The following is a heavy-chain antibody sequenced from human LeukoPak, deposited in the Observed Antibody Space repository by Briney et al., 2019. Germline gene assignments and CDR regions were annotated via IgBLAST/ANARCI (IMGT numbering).Heavy chain of an antibody. CDR1: GYTFTGYY. D-gene: IGHD3-10*02. CDR2: INPNSGGT. J-gene: IGHJ4*02. CDR3: ARGEPLWGVRGVIITTYYFDY. Sequence: ASVKVSCKASGYTFTGYYMHWVRQAPGQGLEWMGWINPNSGGTNYAQKSQGRVTMTRDTSISTAYMELSRLRSDDTAVYYCARGEPLWGVRGVIITTYYFDYWGQGTLVTVSP. V-gene: IGHV1-2*02.